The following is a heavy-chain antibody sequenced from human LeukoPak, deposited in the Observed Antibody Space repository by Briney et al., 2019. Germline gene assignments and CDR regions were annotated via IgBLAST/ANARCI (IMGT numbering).Heavy chain of an antibody. Sequence: PGGSLRLSCAASGFTFSDFWMSWVRQVPGKGLEWVSVVSGSGDNTYYADSVKGRFTISRDNSKNMLYLQMNSLRAEDTAVYYCAKWKYSNSGIDDYWGQGTWSPSPQ. J-gene: IGHJ4*02. CDR3: AKWKYSNSGIDDY. D-gene: IGHD6-6*01. V-gene: IGHV3-23*01. CDR2: VSGSGDNT. CDR1: GFTFSDFW.